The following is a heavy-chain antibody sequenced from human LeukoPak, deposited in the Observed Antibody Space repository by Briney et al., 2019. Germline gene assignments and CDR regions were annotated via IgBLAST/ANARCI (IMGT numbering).Heavy chain of an antibody. V-gene: IGHV4-59*08. CDR3: ARHAYYYDRSGSYEAFDI. J-gene: IGHJ3*02. D-gene: IGHD3-22*01. CDR1: GGSISTYY. CDR2: MYYSGST. Sequence: PSETLSLTCTVSGGSISTYYWSWIRQPPGKGLEWIGSMYYSGSTNYKPSLTSRVTISVDTSKNQFSLKLSSVTAADPAGYYCARHAYYYDRSGSYEAFDIWGQGTMVTVSS.